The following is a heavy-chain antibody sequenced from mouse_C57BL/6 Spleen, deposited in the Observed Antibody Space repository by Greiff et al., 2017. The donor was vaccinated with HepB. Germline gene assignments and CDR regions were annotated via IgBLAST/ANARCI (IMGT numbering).Heavy chain of an antibody. V-gene: IGHV1-61*01. D-gene: IGHD3-3*01. CDR1: GYTFTSYW. J-gene: IGHJ2*01. Sequence: VKLQQPGAELVRPGSSVKLSCKASGYTFTSYWMDWVKQRPGQGLEWIGNIYPSDSETHYNQKFKDKATLTVDKSSSTAYMQLSSLTSEDSAVYYCARSRGRDYWGQGTTLTVSS. CDR2: IYPSDSET. CDR3: ARSRGRDY.